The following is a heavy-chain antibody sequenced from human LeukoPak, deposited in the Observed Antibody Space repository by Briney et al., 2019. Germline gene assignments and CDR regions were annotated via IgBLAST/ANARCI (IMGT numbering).Heavy chain of an antibody. CDR1: GGTFSSYA. D-gene: IGHD6-13*01. Sequence: ASEKVSCKASGGTFSSYAISWVRQAPGQGLEWMGRIIPILGIANYAQKFQGRVTITADKSTSTAYMELSSLRSEDTAVYYCANGIAAAAYNYWGQGTLVTVSS. CDR3: ANGIAAAAYNY. J-gene: IGHJ4*02. V-gene: IGHV1-69*04. CDR2: IIPILGIA.